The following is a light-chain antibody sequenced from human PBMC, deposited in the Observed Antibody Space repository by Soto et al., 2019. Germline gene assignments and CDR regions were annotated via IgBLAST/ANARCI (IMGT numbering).Light chain of an antibody. CDR2: AAS. CDR1: QGISNY. J-gene: IGKJ5*01. V-gene: IGKV1-27*01. CDR3: HKYNSAPVIT. Sequence: DLQMTQSPSSLSASVGDRVTITCRASQGISNYLAWYQQKPGKVPKLLIYAASTLQSGVPSRFSGSGSGTDFTLTISSLQPEDVATYYCHKYNSAPVITFGQGTRLEIK.